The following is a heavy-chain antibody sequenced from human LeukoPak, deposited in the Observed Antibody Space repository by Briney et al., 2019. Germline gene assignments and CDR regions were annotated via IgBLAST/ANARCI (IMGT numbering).Heavy chain of an antibody. D-gene: IGHD3-10*01. Sequence: PGGSLRLSCVSSVLTFGNYCMSWVRQARAKGLEWISYIGGGGYTTYYEDSVRGRYTLSRDNYKNSMYLQMSSMRAEDTAIYCCAEVESSYCRIWGQGTLVTVSS. V-gene: IGHV3-23*01. CDR3: AEVESSYCRI. CDR1: VLTFGNYC. J-gene: IGHJ4*01. CDR2: IGGGGYTT.